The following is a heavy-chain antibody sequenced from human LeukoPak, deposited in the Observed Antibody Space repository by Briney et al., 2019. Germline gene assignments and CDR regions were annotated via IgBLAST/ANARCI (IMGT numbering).Heavy chain of an antibody. Sequence: PGGSLRLSCAASGFTFSSYWMHWVRQAPGKGLVWVSRINTDGSSTSYADSVKGRFTISRDNSKNTLYLQMNSLRAEDTAVYYCAKKATTVTTRDWYFDLWGRGTLVTVSS. V-gene: IGHV3-74*01. CDR2: INTDGSST. CDR1: GFTFSSYW. J-gene: IGHJ2*01. CDR3: AKKATTVTTRDWYFDL. D-gene: IGHD4-17*01.